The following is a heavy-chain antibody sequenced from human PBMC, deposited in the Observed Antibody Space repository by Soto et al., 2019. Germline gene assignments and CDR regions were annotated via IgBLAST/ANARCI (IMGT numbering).Heavy chain of an antibody. J-gene: IGHJ4*02. CDR1: DFALSSYA. Sequence: EIQLLESGGGLVQPGGSLRLSCAASDFALSSYAMSWVRQAPGKGLEWVSSISVGGKRYYADSVRGRFSISRDNSRNTLYLQMNSLRAEDTAIYYCARNYYFAYWGQGTLVTVSS. CDR2: ISVGGKR. V-gene: IGHV3-23*01. CDR3: ARNYYFAY.